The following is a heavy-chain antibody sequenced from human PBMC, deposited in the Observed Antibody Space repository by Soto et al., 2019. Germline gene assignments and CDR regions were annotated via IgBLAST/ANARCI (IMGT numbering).Heavy chain of an antibody. D-gene: IGHD5-18*01. Sequence: QVQLQKSGPGLVRPSQTLSLTCTVSGGSIRSGDNYWSWIRQPPGKGLEWIGFIYHSGRTDYNPSLKSRVTMSIDTSKNQFSLNLSSVTAADTAVYYCASLSWIPDWGQGTLVTVSS. V-gene: IGHV4-30-4*01. CDR1: GGSIRSGDNY. CDR3: ASLSWIPD. J-gene: IGHJ4*02. CDR2: IYHSGRT.